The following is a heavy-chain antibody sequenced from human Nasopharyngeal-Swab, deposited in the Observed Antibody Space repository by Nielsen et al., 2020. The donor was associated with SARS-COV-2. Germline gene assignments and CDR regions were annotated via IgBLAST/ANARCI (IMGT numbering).Heavy chain of an antibody. CDR3: TAVDPDSSGIYGDFDY. CDR2: IKRKVDGGAT. Sequence: GESLKISCAVSGITVNNAWMNWVRQAPGKGLEWVGRIKRKVDGGATDYAAHVRGRFTISRDDSKNTLSLQMNSLKTEDTAVYFCTAVDPDSSGIYGDFDYWGPGTLVTVSS. V-gene: IGHV3-15*07. J-gene: IGHJ4*02. CDR1: GITVNNAW. D-gene: IGHD6-19*01.